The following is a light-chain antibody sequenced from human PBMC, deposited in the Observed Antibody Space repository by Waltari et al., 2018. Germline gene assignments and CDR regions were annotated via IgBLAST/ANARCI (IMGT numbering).Light chain of an antibody. CDR2: SAS. CDR3: QQSYSTPPAWT. J-gene: IGKJ1*01. V-gene: IGKV1-39*01. CDR1: QNIRTY. Sequence: DIQMTQSPSSLSASVGDRVTITCRASQNIRTYLNWYQQKPGKAPNLLIYSASTLHSGVPSRFSGSGSGTDFTLTINSLKTEDFASYECQQSYSTPPAWTFGQGTKVEIK.